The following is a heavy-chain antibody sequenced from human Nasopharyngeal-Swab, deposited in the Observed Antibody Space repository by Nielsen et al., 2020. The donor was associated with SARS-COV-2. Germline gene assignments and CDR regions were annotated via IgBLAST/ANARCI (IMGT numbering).Heavy chain of an antibody. CDR1: GFTFSSYE. CDR3: ARDAYCGGDCYTLFYYYGMDV. V-gene: IGHV3-48*03. CDR2: ISSSGSTI. J-gene: IGHJ6*02. D-gene: IGHD2-21*02. Sequence: GESLKISCAASGFTFSSYEMNWVRQAPGKGLEWVSYISSSGSTIYYADSVKGRFTISRDNAKNSLYLQMNSLRAEDTAVYYCARDAYCGGDCYTLFYYYGMDVWGQGTTVTVSS.